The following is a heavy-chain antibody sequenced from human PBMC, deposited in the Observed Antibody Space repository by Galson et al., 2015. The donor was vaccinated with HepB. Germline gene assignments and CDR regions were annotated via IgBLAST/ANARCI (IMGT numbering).Heavy chain of an antibody. J-gene: IGHJ5*02. CDR2: IRSNAYGGTA. V-gene: IGHV3-49*04. CDR1: GFTFGDYA. Sequence: SLRLSCAASGFTFGDYAMNWVRQAPGMGLEWVGFIRSNAYGGTAEYAASVKGRFTISRDDSKSIAYLQMNSLKTEDTAMYYCTRGVNWFDPWGQGTLVTVSS. CDR3: TRGVNWFDP.